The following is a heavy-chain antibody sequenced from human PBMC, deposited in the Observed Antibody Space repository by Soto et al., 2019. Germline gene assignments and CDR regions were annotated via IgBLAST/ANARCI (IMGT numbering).Heavy chain of an antibody. V-gene: IGHV1-69*08. CDR2: IIPILGIA. Sequence: QVQLVQSGAEVKKPGSSVKVSCKASGGTFSSYTISWVRQAPGQGLEWMGRIIPILGIANYAQKFQGRVTITADKSTSTAYMELSSLRSEDTAVYYCARDILLDYGDPPDDYWGQGTLVTVSS. D-gene: IGHD4-17*01. CDR1: GGTFSSYT. CDR3: ARDILLDYGDPPDDY. J-gene: IGHJ4*02.